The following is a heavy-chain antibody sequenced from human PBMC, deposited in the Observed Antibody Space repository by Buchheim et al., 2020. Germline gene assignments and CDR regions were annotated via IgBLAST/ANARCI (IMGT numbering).Heavy chain of an antibody. J-gene: IGHJ6*02. CDR2: IWYDGSNK. V-gene: IGHV3-33*08. D-gene: IGHD6-13*01. Sequence: VQLVESGGGLVQPGGSLRLSCAASGFIFSNFEMNWLRQAPGKGLEWVAVIWYDGSNKYYADSVKGRFTISRDNSKNTLYLQMNSLRAEDTAVYYCAREHIAAAGNYYYYYGMDVWGQGTT. CDR3: AREHIAAAGNYYYYYGMDV. CDR1: GFIFSNFE.